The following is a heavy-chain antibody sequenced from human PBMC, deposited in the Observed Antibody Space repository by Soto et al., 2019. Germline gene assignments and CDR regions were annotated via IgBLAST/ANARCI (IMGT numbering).Heavy chain of an antibody. V-gene: IGHV4-34*01. CDR1: GGSFSGYY. CDR2: INHSGST. CDR3: AGDNIVVVVAATQGGYGMDV. J-gene: IGHJ6*02. Sequence: SETLSLTCAVYGGSFSGYYWSWIRQPPGKGLEWIGEINHSGSTNYNPSLKSRVTISVDTSKNQFSLKLSSVTAADTAVYYCAGDNIVVVVAATQGGYGMDVWGQGTTVTVSS. D-gene: IGHD2-15*01.